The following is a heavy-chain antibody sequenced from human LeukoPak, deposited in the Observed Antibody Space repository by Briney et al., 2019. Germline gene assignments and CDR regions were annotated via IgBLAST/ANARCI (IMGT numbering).Heavy chain of an antibody. CDR3: ARPYDFWSPTLDFDY. Sequence: ASVKVSCKASGYTFTSYGISWVRQAPGEGLEWMGWISAYTGNTNYAQKLQGRVTMTTDTSTSTAYMELSRLRSDDTAVYYCARPYDFWSPTLDFDYWGQGTLVTVSS. D-gene: IGHD3-3*01. CDR1: GYTFTSYG. J-gene: IGHJ4*02. V-gene: IGHV1-18*01. CDR2: ISAYTGNT.